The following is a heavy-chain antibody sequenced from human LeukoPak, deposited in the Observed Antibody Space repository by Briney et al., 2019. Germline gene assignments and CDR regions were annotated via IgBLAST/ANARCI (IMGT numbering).Heavy chain of an antibody. V-gene: IGHV1-69*05. Sequence: VASVKVSCKASGGTFSSYAISWVRQAPGQGLEWMGGIIPIFGTANYAQKFQGRVTITTDESTSTACMELSSLRSEDTAVYYCARDLFVVVPGGKINYYDSSGLEVFQHWGQGTLVTVSS. CDR1: GGTFSSYA. D-gene: IGHD3-22*01. CDR2: IIPIFGTA. J-gene: IGHJ1*01. CDR3: ARDLFVVVPGGKINYYDSSGLEVFQH.